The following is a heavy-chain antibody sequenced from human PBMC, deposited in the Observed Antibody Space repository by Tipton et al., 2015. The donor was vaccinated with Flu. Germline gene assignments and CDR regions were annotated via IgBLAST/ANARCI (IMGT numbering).Heavy chain of an antibody. Sequence: CAASGFTFSSYAMHWVRQAPGKGLEYVSAISSNGGSTYYANSVKGRFTISRDNSKNTLYLQMGSLRAEDMAVYYCAVGTPFDYWGQGTLVTVSS. J-gene: IGHJ4*02. CDR2: ISSNGGST. V-gene: IGHV3-64*01. D-gene: IGHD1-1*01. CDR3: AVGTPFDY. CDR1: GFTFSSYA.